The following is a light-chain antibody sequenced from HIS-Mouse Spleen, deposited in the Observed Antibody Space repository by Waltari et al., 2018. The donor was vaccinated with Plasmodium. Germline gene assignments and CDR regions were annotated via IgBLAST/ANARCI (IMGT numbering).Light chain of an antibody. CDR3: SSYTSSSTLV. Sequence: QSALTQPASVSGSPGQSITISCTGPSSDVGGYNYVSWYQHHPGKAHKLMIYDVSNRPSGVSNLFSGSKSGNTASLTISGLQAEDEADYYCSSYTSSSTLVFGGGTKLTVL. V-gene: IGLV2-14*03. CDR2: DVS. CDR1: SSDVGGYNY. J-gene: IGLJ2*01.